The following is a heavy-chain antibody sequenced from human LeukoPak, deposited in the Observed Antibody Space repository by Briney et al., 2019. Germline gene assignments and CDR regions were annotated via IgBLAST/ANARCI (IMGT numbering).Heavy chain of an antibody. CDR1: GGSISSYY. Sequence: PSETLSLTCTVSGGSISSYYWSWIRQPPGKGLEWIGYIHYSGSTDYNPSLKSRVTISVDTSKNQFSLKLSSVTAADTAVYYCARFLGGGIRYFDYWGQGTLVTVSS. CDR3: ARFLGGGIRYFDY. CDR2: IHYSGST. J-gene: IGHJ4*02. V-gene: IGHV4-59*01. D-gene: IGHD3-16*01.